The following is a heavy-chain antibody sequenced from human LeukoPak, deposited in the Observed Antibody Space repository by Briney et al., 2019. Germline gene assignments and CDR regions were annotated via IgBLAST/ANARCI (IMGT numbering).Heavy chain of an antibody. V-gene: IGHV1-2*02. D-gene: IGHD3-22*01. CDR3: ARLTYYYYDSSGHIWFDP. CDR1: GYTFTCYY. CDR2: INPNSGGT. J-gene: IGHJ5*02. Sequence: ASVKVSCKASGYTFTCYYMHWVRQAPGQGLEWMGWINPNSGGTNYAQKFQGRVTMTRDTSISTAYMELSRLRSDDTAVYYCARLTYYYYDSSGHIWFDPWGQGTLVAVSS.